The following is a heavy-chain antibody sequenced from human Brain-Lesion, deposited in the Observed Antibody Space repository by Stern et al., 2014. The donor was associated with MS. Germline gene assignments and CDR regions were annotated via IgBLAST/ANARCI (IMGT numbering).Heavy chain of an antibody. J-gene: IGHJ5*02. D-gene: IGHD2-15*01. CDR1: GGSVSSTSYA. CDR2: IYYSGNT. V-gene: IGHV4-39*01. Sequence: QLQLQESGPGLVKPSETLSLTCTVAGGSVSSTSYAWAWIRQPPGKGLEWIGTIYYSGNTYYSPSLQSRLTISLDTSKNQFSLQLRFVTAADTAVYYCAGEEDIRYCSGGSCTGNWFDPWGQGTLVTVSS. CDR3: AGEEDIRYCSGGSCTGNWFDP.